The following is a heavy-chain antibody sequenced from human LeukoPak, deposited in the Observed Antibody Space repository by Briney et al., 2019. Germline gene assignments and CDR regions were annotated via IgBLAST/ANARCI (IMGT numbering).Heavy chain of an antibody. CDR2: XXXSSGYV. Sequence: GGSLRLSCAASGXAFXTXXXXXXXXAPXXXXXWXSXXXXSSGYVYDAXSVKGRFTISRDNAKNSLYLQMNSLRAEDTAVXYXARGTAVADTSAFDIWGQGTMVTVSS. D-gene: IGHD6-19*01. J-gene: IGHJ3*02. V-gene: IGHV3-21*01. CDR3: ARGTAVADTSAFDI. CDR1: GXAFXTXX.